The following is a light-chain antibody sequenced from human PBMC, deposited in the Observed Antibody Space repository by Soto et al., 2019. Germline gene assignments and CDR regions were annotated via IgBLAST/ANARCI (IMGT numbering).Light chain of an antibody. Sequence: EIVMTQSPATLSESPGGRATLSCRASQGIGINLAGYQQNPGQAPRLLIYGASTRATGVPARFSGRGSGTEFTLTITSLQSEDFAVYYCQHYDIWPPMYTFGPGTKLQIQ. CDR1: QGIGIN. CDR3: QHYDIWPPMYT. V-gene: IGKV3-15*01. J-gene: IGKJ2*01. CDR2: GAS.